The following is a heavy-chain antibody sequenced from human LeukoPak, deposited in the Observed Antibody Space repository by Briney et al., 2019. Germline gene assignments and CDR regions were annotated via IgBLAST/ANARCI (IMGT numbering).Heavy chain of an antibody. J-gene: IGHJ6*02. D-gene: IGHD3-3*01. CDR3: ARMGGNYDFWSGYYGRDYGMDV. CDR2: INPSGGST. Sequence: ASVKVSCKASGYTFTSYYMHWVRQAPGQGLEWMGIINPSGGSTSYAQKFQGRVTMTRDTSTSTVYMELSSLRSEDTAVYYCARMGGNYDFWSGYYGRDYGMDVWGQGTTVTVSS. V-gene: IGHV1-46*01. CDR1: GYTFTSYY.